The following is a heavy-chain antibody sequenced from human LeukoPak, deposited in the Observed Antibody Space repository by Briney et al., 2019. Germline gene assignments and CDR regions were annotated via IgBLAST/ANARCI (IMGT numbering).Heavy chain of an antibody. Sequence: NPSETLSLTCTVSGGSISSYYWSWIRQPPGKGLEWIGYIYYSGSTYYNPSLKSRVTISVDTSKNQFSLKLSSVTAADTAVYYCASQKYYYDSSGPMGRNAFDIWGQGTMVTVSS. CDR1: GGSISSYY. J-gene: IGHJ3*02. V-gene: IGHV4-59*04. D-gene: IGHD3-22*01. CDR3: ASQKYYYDSSGPMGRNAFDI. CDR2: IYYSGST.